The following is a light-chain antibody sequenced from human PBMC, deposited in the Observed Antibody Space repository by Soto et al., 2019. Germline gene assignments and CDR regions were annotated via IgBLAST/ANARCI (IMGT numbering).Light chain of an antibody. CDR3: QQRSNWPLIT. J-gene: IGKJ5*01. Sequence: EIVLTQSPATLSLSPGERATLSCRASQSVSSYLAWYQQKPGQAPRLLIYDASNRATGIPARFSGSGSGTDLPLTISSLEPEDFAVYYCQQRSNWPLITFGQGTRLEMK. CDR1: QSVSSY. V-gene: IGKV3-11*01. CDR2: DAS.